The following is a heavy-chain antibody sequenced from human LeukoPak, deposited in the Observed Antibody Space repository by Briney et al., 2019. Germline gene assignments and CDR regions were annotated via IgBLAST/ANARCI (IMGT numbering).Heavy chain of an antibody. Sequence: SETLSLTCTVSGYSISSAYYWGWIRQPPGKRLEWIGSIYHSESTYYNPSLKSRVTISVHTSKNQFSLKLSSVTAADTAVYYCARDLIEWELRYFDYWGQGTLVTVSS. CDR1: GYSISSAYY. CDR3: ARDLIEWELRYFDY. CDR2: IYHSEST. J-gene: IGHJ4*02. V-gene: IGHV4-38-2*02. D-gene: IGHD1-26*01.